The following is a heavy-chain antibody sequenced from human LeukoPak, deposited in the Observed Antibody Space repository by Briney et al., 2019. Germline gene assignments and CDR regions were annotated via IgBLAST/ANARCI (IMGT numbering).Heavy chain of an antibody. CDR2: INPNSGGT. CDR1: GYTSTGYY. Sequence: GASVKVSCKASGYTSTGYYMHWVRQAPGQWLEWMGWINPNSGGTNYAQKFQGRVTMTRDTSTSTVYMELSSLRSEDTAVYYCARDLSAVAGTDYWGQGTLVTVSS. J-gene: IGHJ4*02. V-gene: IGHV1-2*02. CDR3: ARDLSAVAGTDY. D-gene: IGHD6-19*01.